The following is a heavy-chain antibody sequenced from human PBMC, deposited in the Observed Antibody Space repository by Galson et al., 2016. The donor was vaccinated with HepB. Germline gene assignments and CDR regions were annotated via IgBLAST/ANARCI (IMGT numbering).Heavy chain of an antibody. CDR3: AREAGIAAAATYDY. J-gene: IGHJ4*02. D-gene: IGHD6-13*01. CDR1: GFIFSRYG. Sequence: SLRLSCAASGFIFSRYGMHWVRQAPGKGLEWVALIWSDGSNKYYADSVKGRFTISRDNSKNTAYLQMNSLRAEDRAVYYCAREAGIAAAATYDYWGQGTLVTVSS. CDR2: IWSDGSNK. V-gene: IGHV3-33*01.